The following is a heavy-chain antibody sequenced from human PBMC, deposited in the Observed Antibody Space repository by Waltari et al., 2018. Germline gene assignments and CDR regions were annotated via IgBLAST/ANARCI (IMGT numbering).Heavy chain of an antibody. D-gene: IGHD3-10*01. CDR3: ARDLLLWFRELPAWAFDI. J-gene: IGHJ3*02. Sequence: EVQLVESGGGLVQPGGSLRLSCAASGFTFSSYSMNWVRQAPGKGLEWVSYISSSSSTIDYADAVKGRFTISRDNAKNSLYLQMNSLRAEDTAVYYCARDLLLWFRELPAWAFDIWGQGTMVTVSS. V-gene: IGHV3-48*01. CDR2: ISSSSSTI. CDR1: GFTFSSYS.